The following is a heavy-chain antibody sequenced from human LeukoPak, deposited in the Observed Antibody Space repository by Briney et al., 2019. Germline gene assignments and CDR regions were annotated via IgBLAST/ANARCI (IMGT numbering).Heavy chain of an antibody. CDR2: ISYDGSNK. D-gene: IGHD6-19*01. CDR3: AKDRYSSGWDHWFDP. J-gene: IGHJ5*02. Sequence: GRSLRLSCAASGLTFSSYGMHWVRQAPGKGLEWVAVISYDGSNKYYADSVKGRFTISRDNSKNTLYLQMNSLRAEDTAVYYCAKDRYSSGWDHWFDPWGQGTLVTVSS. CDR1: GLTFSSYG. V-gene: IGHV3-30*18.